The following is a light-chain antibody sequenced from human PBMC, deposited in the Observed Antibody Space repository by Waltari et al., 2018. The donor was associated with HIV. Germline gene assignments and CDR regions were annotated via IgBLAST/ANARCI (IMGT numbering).Light chain of an antibody. CDR2: EAT. J-gene: IGLJ3*02. V-gene: IGLV2-8*01. CDR3: SAYAGSNNWV. Sequence: QSALTQPPSASGSPGQSVTISCSGTISDVVGYNYVSWYQQYPGQAPKLMIYEATKRPSGVPDRFSGSKSDNTASLTVSGLQAEDEADYYCSAYAGSNNWVFGGGTKLTVL. CDR1: ISDVVGYNY.